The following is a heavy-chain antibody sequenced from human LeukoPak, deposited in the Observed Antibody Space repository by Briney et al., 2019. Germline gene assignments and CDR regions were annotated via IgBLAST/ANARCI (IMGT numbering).Heavy chain of an antibody. CDR2: INPNSGGT. CDR1: GYTFTGYY. J-gene: IGHJ4*02. D-gene: IGHD6-13*01. CDR3: ARDIGSSSWYLDY. V-gene: IGHV1-2*06. Sequence: GASVKVSCMASGYTFTGYYMHWVRQAPGQGLEWMGRINPNSGGTNYAQKFQGRVTMTRDTSISTAYMELSRLRSDDTAVYYCARDIGSSSWYLDYWGQGTLVTVSS.